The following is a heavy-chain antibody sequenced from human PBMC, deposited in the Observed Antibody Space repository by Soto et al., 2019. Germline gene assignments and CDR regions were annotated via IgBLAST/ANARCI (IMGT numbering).Heavy chain of an antibody. D-gene: IGHD3-10*01. J-gene: IGHJ4*02. CDR3: AMGRGDSYFDY. CDR1: GGTFSSYT. V-gene: IGHV1-69*02. Sequence: QVQLVQSGAEVKKPGSSVKVSCKASGGTFSSYTISWVRQAPGQGLEWMGRIIPILGIANYAQKFQGRFTITADKSTSTAYMELSSLRSEDTAVYYCAMGRGDSYFDYWGQGTLVTVSS. CDR2: IIPILGIA.